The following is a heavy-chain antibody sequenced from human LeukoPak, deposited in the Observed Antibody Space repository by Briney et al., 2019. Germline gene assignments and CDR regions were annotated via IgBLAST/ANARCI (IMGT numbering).Heavy chain of an antibody. D-gene: IGHD2-2*01. CDR2: INHSGST. Sequence: PSETLSLTCAVYGGSFSGYYWSWIRQPPGKGLEWIGEINHSGSTNYNPSLKSRVTISVDTSKNQFSLKLRSVTAADTAVYYCARRKDIVVVPAVRGAFDYWGQGTLVTVSS. J-gene: IGHJ4*02. CDR3: ARRKDIVVVPAVRGAFDY. CDR1: GGSFSGYY. V-gene: IGHV4-34*01.